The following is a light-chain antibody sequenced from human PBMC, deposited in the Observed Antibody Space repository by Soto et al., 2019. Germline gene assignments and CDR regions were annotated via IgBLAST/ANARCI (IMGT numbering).Light chain of an antibody. CDR3: QQRSNWPWT. CDR2: DAS. CDR1: QSVRTY. V-gene: IGKV3-11*01. Sequence: EIVLTQSPATLSLSPGERATLSCRASQSVRTYLAWYQQKPGQAPRLLIYDASNRATGIPARFSGSGSETDFTLTISSLEPEDFAVYYCQQRSNWPWTFGQGTKVEI. J-gene: IGKJ1*01.